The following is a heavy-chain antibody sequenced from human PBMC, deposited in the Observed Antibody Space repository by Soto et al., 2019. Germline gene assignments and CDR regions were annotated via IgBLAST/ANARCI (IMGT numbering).Heavy chain of an antibody. CDR2: ISSSGGST. CDR3: AKFYGGNSAHTYTIDP. CDR1: GFTFSSYA. V-gene: IGHV3-23*01. J-gene: IGHJ5*02. D-gene: IGHD2-21*02. Sequence: EVQLLESGGGLVQPGGSLRLSCAASGFTFSSYAMSWVRQAPGKGLEWVSTISSSGGSTHYADSVKGRFTISRDNYKNTLYLQMNSLRAEDTAVYYCAKFYGGNSAHTYTIDPWGQGTLVTVSS.